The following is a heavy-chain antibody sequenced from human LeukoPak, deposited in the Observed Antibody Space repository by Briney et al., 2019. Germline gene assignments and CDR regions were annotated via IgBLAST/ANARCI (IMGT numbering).Heavy chain of an antibody. V-gene: IGHV1-18*01. D-gene: IGHD2-21*02. CDR3: AREPNPNTRSWYVVTERTTYGMDV. CDR2: ISAYNGNT. CDR1: GYTFTSYG. Sequence: ASVKVSCKASGYTFTSYGISWVRQAPGQGLEWMGWISAYNGNTNYAQKLQGRVTMTTDTSTSTAYMELRSLRSDDTAVYYCAREPNPNTRSWYVVTERTTYGMDVWGQGTTVTVSS. J-gene: IGHJ6*02.